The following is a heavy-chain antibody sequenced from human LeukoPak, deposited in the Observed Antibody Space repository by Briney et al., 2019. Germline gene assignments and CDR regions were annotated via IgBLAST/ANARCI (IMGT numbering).Heavy chain of an antibody. Sequence: SETLSLTCTVSGVSISSYYWSWIRQPPGKGLEWIGYIYYSGSTNYNPSLKSRVTISVDTSKNQFSLKLSSVTAADTAVYYCARGGTPYYFDYWGQGTLVTVSS. V-gene: IGHV4-59*01. D-gene: IGHD3-16*01. CDR2: IYYSGST. CDR1: GVSISSYY. J-gene: IGHJ4*02. CDR3: ARGGTPYYFDY.